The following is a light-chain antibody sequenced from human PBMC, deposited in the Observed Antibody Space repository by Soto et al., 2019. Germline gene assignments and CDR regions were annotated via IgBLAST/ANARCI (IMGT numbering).Light chain of an antibody. J-gene: IGLJ1*01. CDR2: DVS. Sequence: QSVLTQPASVSGSPGQSITISCTGTSSDVGGYNYVSWYQQHPGKAPKLMIYDVSNRPSGVSNRFSGPKSGNTASLTISGLQAEDEADYYCSSYTSSSTTVFGTGTKATVL. CDR3: SSYTSSSTTV. CDR1: SSDVGGYNY. V-gene: IGLV2-14*01.